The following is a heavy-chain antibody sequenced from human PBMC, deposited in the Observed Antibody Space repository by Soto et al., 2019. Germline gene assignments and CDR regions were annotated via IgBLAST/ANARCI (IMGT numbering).Heavy chain of an antibody. Sequence: ASVKVSCKVSGYTLTELSMHWVRQAPGKGLEWMGGFDPEDGETIYAQKFQGRVTMTEDTSTDTAYMELSSLRSEDTAVYYCARDQMESAAAGTFGWFDPWGQGTLVTVSS. CDR1: GYTLTELS. D-gene: IGHD6-13*01. CDR3: ARDQMESAAAGTFGWFDP. V-gene: IGHV1-24*01. J-gene: IGHJ5*02. CDR2: FDPEDGET.